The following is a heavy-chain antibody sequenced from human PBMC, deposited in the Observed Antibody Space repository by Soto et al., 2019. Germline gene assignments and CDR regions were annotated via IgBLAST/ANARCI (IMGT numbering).Heavy chain of an antibody. CDR1: GGTFGNSA. Sequence: QVQLVQSGAEVKKPGSSVKVSCKASGGTFGNSAISWVRQAPGQGLEWMGGIIPAFATGNSAPELQGRLTITADKSTTTAYMELSSLRSEDTAVYYCARSYYGSGSYWFYGMDVWGQGTPVPVSS. CDR2: IIPAFATG. V-gene: IGHV1-69*06. J-gene: IGHJ6*02. D-gene: IGHD3-10*01. CDR3: ARSYYGSGSYWFYGMDV.